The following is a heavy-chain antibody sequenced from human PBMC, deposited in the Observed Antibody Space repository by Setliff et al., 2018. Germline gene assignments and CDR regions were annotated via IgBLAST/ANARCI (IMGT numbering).Heavy chain of an antibody. V-gene: IGHV4-59*01. Sequence: LSLTCTVSGGSISSYYWSWIRQPPGKGLEWIGYIYYSGSTNYNPSLKSRVTISVDTSKNQFSLKLSSVTAADMAVYYCAREWNYYDSSGYGYAFDIWGQGTMVTVSS. D-gene: IGHD3-22*01. CDR2: IYYSGST. CDR1: GGSISSYY. J-gene: IGHJ3*02. CDR3: AREWNYYDSSGYGYAFDI.